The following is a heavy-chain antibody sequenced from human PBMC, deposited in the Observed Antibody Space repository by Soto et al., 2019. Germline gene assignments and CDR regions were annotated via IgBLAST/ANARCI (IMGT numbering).Heavy chain of an antibody. CDR3: ARYRAVIVATMSVYYYGMDV. CDR1: GGSISSYY. J-gene: IGHJ6*02. CDR2: IYYSGST. Sequence: LSLTCTVSGGSISSYYWSWIRQPPGKGLEWIGYIYYSGSTNYNPSLKSRVTISVDTSKNQFSLKLSSVTAADTAVYYCARYRAVIVATMSVYYYGMDVWGQGTTVTVSS. D-gene: IGHD5-12*01. V-gene: IGHV4-59*01.